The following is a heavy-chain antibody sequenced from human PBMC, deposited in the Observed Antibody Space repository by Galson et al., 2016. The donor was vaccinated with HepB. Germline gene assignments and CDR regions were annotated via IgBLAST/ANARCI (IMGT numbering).Heavy chain of an antibody. Sequence: SMRLSCAASGFSFSDYYMIWIRQAPGKGLEWLSYISSSTTNTNYADSVKGRFTISRDNAKNSLYLQMNSLRAEDTAVYYCARESSYFYKALDVWGQGTTVTVSS. J-gene: IGHJ6*02. CDR3: ARESSYFYKALDV. V-gene: IGHV3-11*06. CDR1: GFSFSDYY. CDR2: ISSSTTNT.